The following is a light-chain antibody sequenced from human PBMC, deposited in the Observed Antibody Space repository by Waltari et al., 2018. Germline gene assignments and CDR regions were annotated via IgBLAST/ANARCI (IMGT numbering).Light chain of an antibody. V-gene: IGKV3-11*01. CDR2: DAS. Sequence: EIVLTQSPATLSLSPGERATLSCRASQSVSSYLAWYQQKPGQAPRLLIYDASNRATGIPARCRGSGSGTDFTLTISSLEPEDCAVYYCQQRSNWLFTFGPGTKVDIK. CDR3: QQRSNWLFT. CDR1: QSVSSY. J-gene: IGKJ3*01.